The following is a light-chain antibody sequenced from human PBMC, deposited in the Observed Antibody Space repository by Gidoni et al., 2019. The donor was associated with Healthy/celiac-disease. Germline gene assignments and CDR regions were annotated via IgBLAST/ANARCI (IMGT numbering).Light chain of an antibody. CDR3: SSYTSSSTYVV. V-gene: IGLV2-14*01. CDR1: SSDGGGYNY. Sequence: QSALTQPASVSGSPGQSLTISCTGTSSDGGGYNYVSWYQQHPRKAPKLMIFGVSNRPSWGSNRFVCSKSGNTASPAISGLQAEDEADYYCSSYTSSSTYVVFGGGTKLTVL. J-gene: IGLJ2*01. CDR2: GVS.